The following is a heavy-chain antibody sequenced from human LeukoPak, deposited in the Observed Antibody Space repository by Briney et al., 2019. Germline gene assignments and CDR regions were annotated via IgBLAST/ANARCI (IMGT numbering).Heavy chain of an antibody. CDR2: ISAYNGNT. Sequence: ASVKASCKASGYTFTNYGITWVRQAPGQGLEWMGWISAYNGNTNYAQKLQGRVTMTTDTSTSTAYMELRSLRSDDTAVYYCARDFSMTIQDNWFDPWGQGTLVIVSS. CDR1: GYTFTNYG. V-gene: IGHV1-18*01. D-gene: IGHD2/OR15-2a*01. CDR3: ARDFSMTIQDNWFDP. J-gene: IGHJ5*02.